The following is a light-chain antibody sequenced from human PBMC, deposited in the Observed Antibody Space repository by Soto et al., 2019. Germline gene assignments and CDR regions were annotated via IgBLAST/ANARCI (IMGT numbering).Light chain of an antibody. Sequence: EIQMTQSPSSFASSVAKRVTITCLASEGISTYLDWYQQRAGKSPKLLIYAAPNLQSGAPSRFSGSGSGTELELTISRVAADASVLYYCSHLKGCPPPFGGGTKVDIK. J-gene: IGKJ4*01. CDR3: SHLKGCPPP. V-gene: IGKV1-9*01. CDR1: EGISTY. CDR2: AAP.